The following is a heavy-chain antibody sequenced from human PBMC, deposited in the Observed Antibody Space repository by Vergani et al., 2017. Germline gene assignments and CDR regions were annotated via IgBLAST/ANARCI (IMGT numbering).Heavy chain of an antibody. Sequence: EEHLVESGGGLVKPGGSLRLSCVASGFTFGSYSVNWVRQAPGGGLEWVASISSSGNYVYYAASVKGRFSISRDNAKSLLSLQMNSLRGDDTADYYCARDQGSGTNRHHYGMDVWGQGTTVTVSS. D-gene: IGHD3-10*01. CDR3: ARDQGSGTNRHHYGMDV. CDR1: GFTFGSYS. CDR2: ISSSGNYV. J-gene: IGHJ6*02. V-gene: IGHV3-21*06.